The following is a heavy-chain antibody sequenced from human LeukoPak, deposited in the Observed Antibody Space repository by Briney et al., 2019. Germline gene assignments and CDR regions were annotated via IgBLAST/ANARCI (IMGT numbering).Heavy chain of an antibody. CDR3: ARSDWFDP. J-gene: IGHJ5*02. V-gene: IGHV3-74*01. Sequence: GRSLRLSCAASGFTFSQYWMSWVRQAPGKGLVWVSRINGAVTTTTYADSVKGRFTISRDNAKNTLYLQMNSLRAEDTAIYYCARSDWFDPWGQGTLVTVSS. CDR1: GFTFSQYW. CDR2: INGAVTTT.